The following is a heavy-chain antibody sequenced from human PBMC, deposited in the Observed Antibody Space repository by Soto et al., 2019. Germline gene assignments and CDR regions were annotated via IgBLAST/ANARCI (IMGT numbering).Heavy chain of an antibody. Sequence: QLQLLQSGGGVVQPGRSLRLSCVASGFTFSAFGMHWVRQAPGKGLEWVAVISADGRKTFYADSVKGRFTISRDSPHNALFLQLGSLRRDHTAGYFCAKDRGSWDYYYGMDAWGQGTTVTVSS. V-gene: IGHV3-30*18. D-gene: IGHD3-10*01. CDR2: ISADGRKT. J-gene: IGHJ6*02. CDR3: AKDRGSWDYYYGMDA. CDR1: GFTFSAFG.